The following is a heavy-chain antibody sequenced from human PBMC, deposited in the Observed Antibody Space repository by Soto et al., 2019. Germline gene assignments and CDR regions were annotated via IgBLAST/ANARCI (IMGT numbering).Heavy chain of an antibody. D-gene: IGHD3-10*01. V-gene: IGHV1-18*01. J-gene: IGHJ4*02. CDR1: GFTYANYG. CDR3: ARDVIYGSARSDF. CDR2: ISADHGDT. Sequence: QVQLVQSGAEVKKPGASVKVSCKTSGFTYANYGITWVRQAPGQGLEWMGWISADHGDTNYAQKFQGRVTVTTDTFTSTGYVELRMLPSYDTAVYYCARDVIYGSARSDFWGQGTLVTVSS.